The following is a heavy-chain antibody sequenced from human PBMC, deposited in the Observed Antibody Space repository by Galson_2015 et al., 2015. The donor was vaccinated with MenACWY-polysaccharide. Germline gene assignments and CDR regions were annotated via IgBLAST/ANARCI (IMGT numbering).Heavy chain of an antibody. CDR2: ISGSGGST. J-gene: IGHJ4*02. CDR1: GFTFSSYA. V-gene: IGHV3-23*01. CDR3: AKDREFGITFGGVIVYYYFDY. D-gene: IGHD3-16*02. Sequence: SLRLSCAASGFTFSSYAMSWVRQAPGKGLEWVSAISGSGGSTYYADSVKGRFTISRDNSKNTLYLQMNSLRAEDTAVYYCAKDREFGITFGGVIVYYYFDYWGQGTLVTVSS.